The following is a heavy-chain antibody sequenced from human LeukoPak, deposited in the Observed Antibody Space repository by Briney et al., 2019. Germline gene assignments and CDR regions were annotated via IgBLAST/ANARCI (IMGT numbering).Heavy chain of an antibody. D-gene: IGHD6-19*01. J-gene: IGHJ4*02. CDR2: INPNSGGT. CDR1: GFTFTGYY. V-gene: IGHV1-2*02. Sequence: ASVKVSCKASGFTFTGYYMHWVRQAPGQGLEWMGWINPNSGGTNYAQKFQGRVTMTRDTSITTAYMELSSLRSEDTAVYYCARDFARYSSGSTYLKPLGFWGQGTLVTVSS. CDR3: ARDFARYSSGSTYLKPLGF.